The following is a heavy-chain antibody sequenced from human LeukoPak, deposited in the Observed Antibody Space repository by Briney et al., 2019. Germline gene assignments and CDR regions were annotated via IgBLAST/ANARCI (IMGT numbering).Heavy chain of an antibody. V-gene: IGHV1-46*01. CDR3: ASEGYRAHSRGYSYGESPLDY. D-gene: IGHD5-18*01. CDR2: INPSGGST. Sequence: GASVKVSCKASGYTFTSYYMHWVRQAPGQGLEWMGIINPSGGSTSYAQKFQGRVTMTRDTSTSTVYMELSSLRSEDTAVYYCASEGYRAHSRGYSYGESPLDYWGQGTLVTVSS. J-gene: IGHJ4*02. CDR1: GYTFTSYY.